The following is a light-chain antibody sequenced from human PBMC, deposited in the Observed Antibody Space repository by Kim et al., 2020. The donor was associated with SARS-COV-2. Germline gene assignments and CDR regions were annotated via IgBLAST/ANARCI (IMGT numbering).Light chain of an antibody. CDR1: SSDVGGYNY. J-gene: IGLJ1*01. CDR2: GVT. V-gene: IGLV2-14*01. Sequence: GQSIAISCTGTSSDVGGYNYVSWYQQYPGKAPKLLIYGVTNRPSGISNRFAGAKSGNTASLTISGLQGEDGADFYCSSYTSSSTYVFGSGTKVTVL. CDR3: SSYTSSSTYV.